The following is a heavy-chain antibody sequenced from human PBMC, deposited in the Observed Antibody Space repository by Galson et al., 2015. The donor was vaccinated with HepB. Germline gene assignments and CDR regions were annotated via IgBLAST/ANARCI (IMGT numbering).Heavy chain of an antibody. CDR1: GFTVSSNY. D-gene: IGHD6-13*01. Sequence: SLRLSCAASGFTVSSNYMSWVRQAPGKGLEWVSGIYSGGSTYYADSVKGRFTISRDNSKNTLYLQMNSLRAEDTAVYYCARDGYSSSWYVRYFDLWGRGTLVTVSS. CDR2: IYSGGST. J-gene: IGHJ2*01. CDR3: ARDGYSSSWYVRYFDL. V-gene: IGHV3-66*01.